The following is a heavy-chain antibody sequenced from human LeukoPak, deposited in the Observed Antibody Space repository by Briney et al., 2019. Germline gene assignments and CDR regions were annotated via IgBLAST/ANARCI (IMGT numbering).Heavy chain of an antibody. CDR1: GFTFSGYA. CDR3: AKGLDWFDP. Sequence: GGSLRLPCAASGFTFSGYAMSWVRQAPGKGLEWVSAISGSGGSTYYADSVKGRFTISRDNSNSALFLHMSSLKVEDTAIYYCAKGLDWFDPWGQGTLVTVSS. V-gene: IGHV3-23*01. D-gene: IGHD3/OR15-3a*01. J-gene: IGHJ5*02. CDR2: ISGSGGST.